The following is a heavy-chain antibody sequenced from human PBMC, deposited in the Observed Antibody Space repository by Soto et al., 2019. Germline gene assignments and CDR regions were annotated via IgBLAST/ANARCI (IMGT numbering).Heavy chain of an antibody. CDR1: GGSIISGDYY. V-gene: IGHV4-30-4*01. Sequence: SATLSITCTVSGGSIISGDYYWSRTRQPPGKGLDCIGYIYYSGSTYYNPSLKSRVTLSVDRYKNQFSLKLSSVTAADTAVYYCARHDYGSNGFDYWGQGTLVTVFS. CDR3: ARHDYGSNGFDY. CDR2: IYYSGST. J-gene: IGHJ4*02. D-gene: IGHD4-17*01.